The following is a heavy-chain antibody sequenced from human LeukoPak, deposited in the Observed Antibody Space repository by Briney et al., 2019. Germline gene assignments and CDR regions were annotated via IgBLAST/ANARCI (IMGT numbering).Heavy chain of an antibody. D-gene: IGHD2-21*01. V-gene: IGHV4-34*01. J-gene: IGHJ4*02. CDR1: GESFSGYY. CDR3: ARGDITTGGAPFDH. Sequence: SETLSLTCAVYGESFSGYYWSWIRQPPEKGVEWIGEINHRGSTNYNPSLKSRVTISVDTSKDQFSLKLNSVTAADTAIYYCARGDITTGGAPFDHWGQGSLVTVSS. CDR2: INHRGST.